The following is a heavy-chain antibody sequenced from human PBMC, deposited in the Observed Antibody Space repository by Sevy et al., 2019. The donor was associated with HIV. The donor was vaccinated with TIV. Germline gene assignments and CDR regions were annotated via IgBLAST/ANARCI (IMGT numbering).Heavy chain of an antibody. V-gene: IGHV3-30-3*01. CDR1: GFILGYYA. J-gene: IGHJ4*02. CDR3: ARDFYEFGDPRGLDY. D-gene: IGHD4-17*01. Sequence: GGSLRLSCTASGFILGYYAMPWVRQAPGKGLEWVAVSSYDGGNIYYADSVQGRFTVSRDNSKITLYLQMNSLRPEDTAMYYCARDFYEFGDPRGLDYWGQGVLVTVSS. CDR2: SSYDGGNI.